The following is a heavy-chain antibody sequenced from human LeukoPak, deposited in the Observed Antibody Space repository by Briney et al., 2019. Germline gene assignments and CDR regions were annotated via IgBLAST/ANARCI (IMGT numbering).Heavy chain of an antibody. Sequence: PSETLSLTCTVSGGSISSSSYYWGWIRQPPGKGLEWIGSIYYSGSTYYNPSLKSRVTISVDTSKNQFSLKLSSVTAADTAVHYCARHRVVVAATPLDYWGQGTLVTVSS. CDR3: ARHRVVVAATPLDY. CDR2: IYYSGST. V-gene: IGHV4-39*01. D-gene: IGHD2-15*01. CDR1: GGSISSSSYY. J-gene: IGHJ4*02.